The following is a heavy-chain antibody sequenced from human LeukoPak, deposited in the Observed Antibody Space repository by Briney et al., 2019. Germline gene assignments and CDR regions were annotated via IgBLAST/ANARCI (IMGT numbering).Heavy chain of an antibody. CDR2: IIPIFGTA. J-gene: IGHJ6*03. D-gene: IGHD1-7*01. CDR3: ARGTGTRELRLYYYYYMDV. Sequence: SVKVSCKASGGTFSSYAISWVRQAPGQGLVWMGGIIPIFGTANYAQKFQGRVTITTDESTSTAYMELSSLRSEDTAVYYCARGTGTRELRLYYYYYMDVWGKGTTVTVSS. V-gene: IGHV1-69*05. CDR1: GGTFSSYA.